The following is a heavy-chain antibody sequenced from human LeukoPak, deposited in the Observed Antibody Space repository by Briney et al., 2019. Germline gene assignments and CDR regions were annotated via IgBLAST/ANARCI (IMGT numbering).Heavy chain of an antibody. J-gene: IGHJ4*02. CDR3: ARGGYCSSTSCPRRGKFNY. Sequence: PSETLSLTCAVYGGSFSGYYWSWIRQPPGKGLEWMGEINHSGSTNYNPSLKSRVTISVDTSKNQFSLKLSSVTAADTAVYYCARGGYCSSTSCPRRGKFNYWGQGTLVTVSS. D-gene: IGHD2-2*01. CDR1: GGSFSGYY. V-gene: IGHV4-34*01. CDR2: INHSGST.